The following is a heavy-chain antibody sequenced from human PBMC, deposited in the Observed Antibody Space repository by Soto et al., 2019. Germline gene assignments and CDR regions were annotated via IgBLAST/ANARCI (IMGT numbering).Heavy chain of an antibody. CDR1: GYSSTSYW. CDR3: ARSNIVATIDAFDI. V-gene: IGHV5-51*01. J-gene: IGHJ3*02. CDR2: IYPGDSDT. Sequence: LGESLKISCKGSGYSSTSYWIGWVRQMHGKGLEWMGIIYPGDSDTRYSPSFQGQVTISADKSISTAYLQWSSLKASDTAMYYCARSNIVATIDAFDIWGQGAMVTVSS. D-gene: IGHD5-12*01.